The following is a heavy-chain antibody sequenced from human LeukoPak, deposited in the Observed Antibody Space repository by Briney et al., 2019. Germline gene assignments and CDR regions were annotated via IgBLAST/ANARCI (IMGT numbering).Heavy chain of an antibody. J-gene: IGHJ6*03. CDR3: ARGGYGSGSYGGHYYYMDV. CDR2: IYYSGST. V-gene: IGHV4-59*01. Sequence: SETLSLTXTVSGGSISSYYWSWIRQPPGKGLEWIGYIYYSGSTNYNPSLKSRVTISVDTSKIQFSLKLSSVTAADTAVYYCARGGYGSGSYGGHYYYMDVWGKGTTVTVSS. CDR1: GGSISSYY. D-gene: IGHD3-10*01.